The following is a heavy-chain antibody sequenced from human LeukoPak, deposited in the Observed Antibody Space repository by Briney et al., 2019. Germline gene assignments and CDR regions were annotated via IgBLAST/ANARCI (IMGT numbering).Heavy chain of an antibody. CDR3: ARLRQQPPPRNYYYYMDV. CDR2: IIPIFGTA. J-gene: IGHJ6*03. V-gene: IGHV1-69*05. Sequence: SVKVSCKASGGTFSSYATSWVRQAPGQGLEWMGGIIPIFGTASYAQKFQGRVTITTDESTSTAYMELSSLRSEDTAVYYCARLRQQPPPRNYYYYMDVWGKGTTVTVSS. CDR1: GGTFSSYA. D-gene: IGHD6-13*01.